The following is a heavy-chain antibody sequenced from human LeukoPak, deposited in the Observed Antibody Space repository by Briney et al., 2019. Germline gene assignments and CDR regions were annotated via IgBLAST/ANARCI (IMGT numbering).Heavy chain of an antibody. Sequence: GGSLRLSCAASGFTFSSYAMSWVRQAPGKGLEWVSAISGSGGSTYYADSVKGRFTISRDNSKNTLYLQMNSLRAEDTAVYYCAKGGYSSSWYGGGFDPWGQGTLVTVSS. J-gene: IGHJ5*02. CDR2: ISGSGGST. V-gene: IGHV3-23*01. CDR1: GFTFSSYA. CDR3: AKGGYSSSWYGGGFDP. D-gene: IGHD6-13*01.